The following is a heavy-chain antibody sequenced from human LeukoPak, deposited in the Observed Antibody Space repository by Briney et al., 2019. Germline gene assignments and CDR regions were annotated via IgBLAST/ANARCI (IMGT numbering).Heavy chain of an antibody. Sequence: PSETLSLTCAVSGGSISSGGYSWSWIRQPPGKGLEWIGYIYHSGSTYYNPSLKSRVTISVDRSKNQFSLKLSSVTAADTAVYYCARRGGPRLTYYDILTGYSPGRFDYWGQGTLVTVSS. CDR1: GGSISSGGYS. CDR2: IYHSGST. CDR3: ARRGGPRLTYYDILTGYSPGRFDY. D-gene: IGHD3-9*01. V-gene: IGHV4-30-2*01. J-gene: IGHJ4*02.